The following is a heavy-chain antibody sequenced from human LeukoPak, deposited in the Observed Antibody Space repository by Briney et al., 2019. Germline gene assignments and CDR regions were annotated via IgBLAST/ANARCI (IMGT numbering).Heavy chain of an antibody. CDR3: AKEKLRYYDY. Sequence: GGSLRLSCEASGFTFSTYVMSWVRQAPGKGLECVSSISGSGGTTYCADSVKGRFTISRDNSKNTVYLQMSSLTVEDTAIYYCAKEKLRYYDYWGQGALVTVSS. D-gene: IGHD3-16*01. J-gene: IGHJ4*02. V-gene: IGHV3-23*01. CDR1: GFTFSTYV. CDR2: ISGSGGTT.